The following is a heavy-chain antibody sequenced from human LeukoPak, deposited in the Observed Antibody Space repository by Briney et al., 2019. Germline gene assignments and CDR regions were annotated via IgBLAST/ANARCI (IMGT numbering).Heavy chain of an antibody. CDR3: ARGQGYCSGGSCFLYYFDY. V-gene: IGHV5-10-1*01. CDR2: IDPSDSDA. Sequence: GESLKISCKGSGYRLNSYWISWVRQMPGKGLEWMGGIDPSDSDANYSPSFQGHVTFSVDKSITTAFLQWSSLKASDTAMYYCARGQGYCSGGSCFLYYFDYWGQGTLVTVSS. CDR1: GYRLNSYW. D-gene: IGHD2-15*01. J-gene: IGHJ4*02.